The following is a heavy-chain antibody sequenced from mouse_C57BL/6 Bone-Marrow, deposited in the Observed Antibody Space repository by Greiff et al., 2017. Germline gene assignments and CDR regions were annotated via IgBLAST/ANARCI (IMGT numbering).Heavy chain of an antibody. J-gene: IGHJ3*01. CDR1: GFTFTSYA. CDR3: ARDRGVLFAY. CDR2: ISDGGSYT. V-gene: IGHV5-4*01. Sequence: EVKVVESGGGLVKPGGSLKLSCAASGFTFTSYAMSWVRQTPEKRLEWVATISDGGSYTYYPDNVKGRYTISRDNAKNNLHMQMSHLKSEDTAVYYCARDRGVLFAYWGQGTLVTVSA.